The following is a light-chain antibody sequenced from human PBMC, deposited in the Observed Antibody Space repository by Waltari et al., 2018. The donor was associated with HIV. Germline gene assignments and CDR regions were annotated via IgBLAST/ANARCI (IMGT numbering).Light chain of an antibody. CDR2: GNN. CDR1: SSHIGSYP. Sequence: QSVLTQSPSASGTPGQRVTIPCSGGSSHIGSYPLSWYQQFPGTAPKRLIYGNNQRPSGVPDRFSGSKSGTSASLAISGLQSEDESDYYCATWDDSLNSPVFGGGTKLTVL. J-gene: IGLJ3*02. CDR3: ATWDDSLNSPV. V-gene: IGLV1-44*01.